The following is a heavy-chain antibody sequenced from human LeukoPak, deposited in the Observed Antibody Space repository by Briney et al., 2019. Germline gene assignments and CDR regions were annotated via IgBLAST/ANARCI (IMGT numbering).Heavy chain of an antibody. CDR1: GGSISSYY. Sequence: PSETLSLTCTVSGGSISSYYWSWIRQPPGKGLEWIGYIYYSGSTNYNPPLKSRITISVDTSENQFSLKLSSVTAADTAVYYCASRSGYSYGDFDYWGQGTLVTVSS. V-gene: IGHV4-59*01. J-gene: IGHJ4*02. D-gene: IGHD5-18*01. CDR2: IYYSGST. CDR3: ASRSGYSYGDFDY.